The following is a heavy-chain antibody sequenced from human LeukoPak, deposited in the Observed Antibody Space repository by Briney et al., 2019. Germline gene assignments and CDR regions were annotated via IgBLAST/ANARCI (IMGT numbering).Heavy chain of an antibody. J-gene: IGHJ4*02. CDR1: GFTFDDYA. V-gene: IGHV3-9*01. Sequence: GGSLRLSCAASGFTFDDYAMHWVRQAPGKGLEWVSGISWNSGSIGYADSVKGRFTISRDNAKNSLYLQMNSLRAEDTALYYCAKDPDRSIVGATAFDYWGRGALVTVSS. D-gene: IGHD1-26*01. CDR2: ISWNSGSI. CDR3: AKDPDRSIVGATAFDY.